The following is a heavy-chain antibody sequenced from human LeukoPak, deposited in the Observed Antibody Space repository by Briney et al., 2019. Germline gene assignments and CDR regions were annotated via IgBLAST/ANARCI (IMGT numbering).Heavy chain of an antibody. V-gene: IGHV4-31*03. CDR3: ARVGGSWYLREDYFDY. CDR2: IYYSGST. D-gene: IGHD6-13*01. J-gene: IGHJ4*02. Sequence: KASETLSLTCTVSGGSISSGGYYWSWIRQHPGTGLEWIGYIYYSGSTYYNPSLKSRFTISVDTSKNQFSLKLSSVTAADTAVYYCARVGGSWYLREDYFDYWGQGTLVTVSS. CDR1: GGSISSGGYY.